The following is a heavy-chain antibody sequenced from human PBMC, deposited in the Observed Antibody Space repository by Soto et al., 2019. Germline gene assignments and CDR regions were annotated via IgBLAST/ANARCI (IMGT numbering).Heavy chain of an antibody. Sequence: PSETLSLTCTVSGGSISSSGYYWGWFRQPPGKGLEWIGSIYYSGSTYSNPSLKRRVTISADTSKNQFSLKLSSVTAADTVVYYCARGKWADRFPNWGQGILVTVSS. J-gene: IGHJ4*02. CDR1: GGSISSSGYY. D-gene: IGHD1-26*01. CDR3: ARGKWADRFPN. CDR2: IYYSGST. V-gene: IGHV4-39*01.